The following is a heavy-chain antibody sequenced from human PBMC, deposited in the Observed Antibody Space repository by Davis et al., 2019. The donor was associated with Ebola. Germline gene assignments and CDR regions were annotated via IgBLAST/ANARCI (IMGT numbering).Heavy chain of an antibody. J-gene: IGHJ4*01. CDR3: ARHKGGDYLNY. V-gene: IGHV4-59*08. CDR1: GGSINSFL. D-gene: IGHD4-17*01. Sequence: SETLSLTCSVSGGSINSFLWTWIRQPPGKGLEWVGCMFYNGDTKYNPSLSSRVTMSMDTSRNQFSLKLSSVTAADTAIYYCARHKGGDYLNYWGQGIMVPVSS. CDR2: MFYNGDT.